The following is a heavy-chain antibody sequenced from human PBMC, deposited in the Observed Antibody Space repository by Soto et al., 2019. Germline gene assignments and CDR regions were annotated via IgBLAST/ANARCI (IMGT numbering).Heavy chain of an antibody. CDR2: INPNSGAT. Sequence: QVQLVQSGAEVKKPGASVKVSCKASGYSFTGYYMHWVRQAPGQGLEWMGWINPNSGATNYAQKLQGRVTMTTDTSTSTAYMELRSLRSDDTAVYYCARGAAAGISDWFDPWGQGTLVTVSS. J-gene: IGHJ5*02. D-gene: IGHD6-13*01. V-gene: IGHV1-2*02. CDR3: ARGAAAGISDWFDP. CDR1: GYSFTGYY.